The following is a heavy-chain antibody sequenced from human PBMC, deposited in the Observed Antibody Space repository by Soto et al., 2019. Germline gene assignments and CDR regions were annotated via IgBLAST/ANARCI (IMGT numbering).Heavy chain of an antibody. CDR1: GYSISSYY. J-gene: IGHJ5*01. D-gene: IGHD3-22*01. CDR2: LYYGRSA. CDR3: ALRSMAVVPES. V-gene: IGHV4-59*01. Sequence: QVQLQESGPGLVKPSETLSLTCAVSGYSISSYYCMWIRQPPGKGLESIGYLYYGRSANYNPSLKSTVTSSVDPSTNQCSLTLSSITAADTAAYYCALRSMAVVPESCGQGTLVTVSS.